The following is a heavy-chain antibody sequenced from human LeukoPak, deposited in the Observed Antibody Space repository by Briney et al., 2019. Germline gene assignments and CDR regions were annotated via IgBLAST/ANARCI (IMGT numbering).Heavy chain of an antibody. CDR2: INSDGSST. J-gene: IGHJ4*02. CDR1: GFTFNSYW. CDR3: ARSVAVVTATFGY. V-gene: IGHV3-74*01. D-gene: IGHD2-15*01. Sequence: GGPLRLSCAASGFTFNSYWMHWVRQAPGKGLVWVSRINSDGSSTSYADSVKGRFTISRDNAKNTLYLQVNSLRAEDTAVYYCARSVAVVTATFGYWGQGTLVTVSS.